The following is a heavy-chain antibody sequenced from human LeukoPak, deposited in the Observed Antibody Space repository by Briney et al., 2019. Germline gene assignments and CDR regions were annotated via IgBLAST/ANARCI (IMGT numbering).Heavy chain of an antibody. CDR1: GFTFSSYE. Sequence: PGGSLRLSCAASGFTFSSYEMNWVRQAPGKGLEWVAFKRYDGSNKYYADSVKGRFTISRDNSKNTLYLQMNSLRAEDTAVYYCAKDETDEEDVWGKGTTVTVSS. J-gene: IGHJ6*04. CDR2: KRYDGSNK. CDR3: AKDETDEEDV. V-gene: IGHV3-30*02.